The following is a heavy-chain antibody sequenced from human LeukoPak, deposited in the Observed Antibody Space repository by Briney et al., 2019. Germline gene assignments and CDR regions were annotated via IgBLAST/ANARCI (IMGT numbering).Heavy chain of an antibody. V-gene: IGHV1-69*13. J-gene: IGHJ6*03. CDR2: IIPIFGTA. CDR3: ARGELLPVYYYYYMDV. Sequence: ASVKASCKASGGTFSSYAISWVRQAPGQGLEWMGGIIPIFGTANYAQKFQGRVTITADESTSTAYMELSSLRSEDTAVYYCARGELLPVYYYYYMDVWGKGTTVTVSS. D-gene: IGHD2-15*01. CDR1: GGTFSSYA.